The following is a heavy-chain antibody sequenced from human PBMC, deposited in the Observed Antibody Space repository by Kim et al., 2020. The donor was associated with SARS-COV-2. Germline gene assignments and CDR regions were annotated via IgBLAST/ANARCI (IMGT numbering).Heavy chain of an antibody. CDR1: GFTFSSYG. D-gene: IGHD3-22*01. V-gene: IGHV3-30*18. J-gene: IGHJ4*02. Sequence: GGSLRLSCAASGFTFSSYGMHWVRQAPGKGLEWVAVISYEGSNNYYADSAKGRFTISRDNSKNTLYLQMNSLRAEETAVYYCAKDLHYYDSSGRVDWGQGTLVTVSS. CDR2: ISYEGSNN. CDR3: AKDLHYYDSSGRVD.